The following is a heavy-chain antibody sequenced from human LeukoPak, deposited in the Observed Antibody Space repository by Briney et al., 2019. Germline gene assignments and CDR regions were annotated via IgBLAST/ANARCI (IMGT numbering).Heavy chain of an antibody. J-gene: IGHJ5*02. CDR3: AATDALGYCSGGSCYSDPGWFDP. CDR2: ISSGGST. D-gene: IGHD2-15*01. V-gene: IGHV3-66*01. Sequence: PGGSLRLSCAASEFSVGSNYMTWVRQAPGKGLEWVSLISSGGSTYYADSVKGRFTISRDNSKNTLYLQMNSLRAEDTAVYYCAATDALGYCSGGSCYSDPGWFDPWGQGTLVTVSS. CDR1: EFSVGSNY.